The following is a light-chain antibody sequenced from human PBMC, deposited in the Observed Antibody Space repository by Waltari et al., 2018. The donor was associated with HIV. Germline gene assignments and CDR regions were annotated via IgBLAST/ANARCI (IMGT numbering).Light chain of an antibody. CDR3: CSYRSGSIRF. CDR2: CVG. V-gene: IGLV2-11*01. Sequence: AALTQPPSVSKSLGQSVTISCTGTSSAIGSFNDVSWYQQHAGTVPRLLIFCVGRRPVGFSDRVSGSKSVITAALTSSGLQAEDEADYYCCSYRSGSIRFFGGGTRLTVL. CDR1: SSAIGSFND. J-gene: IGLJ7*01.